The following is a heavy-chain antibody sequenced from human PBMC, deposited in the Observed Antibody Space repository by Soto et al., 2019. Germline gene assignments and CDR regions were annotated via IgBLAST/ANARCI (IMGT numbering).Heavy chain of an antibody. CDR3: ARRYSSAFDI. V-gene: IGHV4-59*08. CDR1: GGSITNYY. J-gene: IGHJ3*02. Sequence: SETLSLTCTVSGGSITNYYWSWIRQPPGKGLEWIGYIYSSGSTNYNPSLKSRVTISVDTSKNQFSLKLSSVTAADTAVYYCARRYSSAFDIWGQGTMVTVS. D-gene: IGHD6-13*01. CDR2: IYSSGST.